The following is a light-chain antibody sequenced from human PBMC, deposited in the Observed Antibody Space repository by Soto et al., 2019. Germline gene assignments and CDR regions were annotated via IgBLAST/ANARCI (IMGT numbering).Light chain of an antibody. J-gene: IGLJ1*01. CDR3: CSYAGSSTFDV. CDR1: SSDVGSYNL. CDR2: EGS. Sequence: QSSLTQPASVSGALGQSITISCTGTSSDVGSYNLVSWYQQHPGKAPRLMIYEGSERPSGISNRFSGSKSGNTASLTISGLQAEDEADYYCCSYAGSSTFDVFGTGTKVTV. V-gene: IGLV2-23*03.